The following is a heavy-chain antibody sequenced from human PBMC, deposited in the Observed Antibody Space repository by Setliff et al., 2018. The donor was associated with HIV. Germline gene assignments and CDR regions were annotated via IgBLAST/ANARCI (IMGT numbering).Heavy chain of an antibody. J-gene: IGHJ6*03. CDR2: IGTQNGNT. CDR1: GYSFTTYG. V-gene: IGHV1-18*01. CDR3: AREGLWFGDRGFYMDV. Sequence: ASVKVSCKASGYSFTTYGVYWVRQAPGQGLEWMGWIGTQNGNTNYAQKFQGRVTMTTDTSTNTAYIELSSLTSDDTAVYYCAREGLWFGDRGFYMDVWGKGTAVTVS. D-gene: IGHD3-10*01.